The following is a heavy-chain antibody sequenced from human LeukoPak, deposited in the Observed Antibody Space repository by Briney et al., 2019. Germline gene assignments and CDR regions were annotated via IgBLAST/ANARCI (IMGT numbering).Heavy chain of an antibody. CDR2: ISGSGGST. V-gene: IGHV3-23*01. J-gene: IGHJ4*02. Sequence: GGSLRLSCAASGFTFSSYAMSWVRQGPGKGLEWVSGISGSGGSTYNADSVKGRLTISRDNSKNTLCLQMNSLRAEDTAVYYCAKDRRAYDFWSGYYFDYWGQGTLVTVSS. CDR3: AKDRRAYDFWSGYYFDY. CDR1: GFTFSSYA. D-gene: IGHD3-3*01.